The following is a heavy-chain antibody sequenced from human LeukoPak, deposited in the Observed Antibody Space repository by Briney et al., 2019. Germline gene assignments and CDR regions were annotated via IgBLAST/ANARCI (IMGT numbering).Heavy chain of an antibody. CDR3: AKDLLAAAATDY. D-gene: IGHD6-13*01. J-gene: IGHJ4*02. CDR2: IRYDGSNK. V-gene: IGHV3-30*02. Sequence: PGGSLRLSXAASGFTFSSYGMHWVRQAPGKGLEWVAFIRYDGSNKYYADSVKGRFTISRDNSKNTLYLQMNSLRAEDTAVYYCAKDLLAAAATDYWGQGTLVTVSS. CDR1: GFTFSSYG.